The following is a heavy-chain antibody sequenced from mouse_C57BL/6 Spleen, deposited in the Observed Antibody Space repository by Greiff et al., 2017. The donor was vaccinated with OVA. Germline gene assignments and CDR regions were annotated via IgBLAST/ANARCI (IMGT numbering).Heavy chain of an antibody. J-gene: IGHJ2*01. Sequence: QVHVKQPGAELVRPGTSVKLSCKASGYTFTSYWMHWVKQRPGQGLEWIGVIDPSDSYTNYNQKFKGKATLTVDTSSSTAYMELSSLTSEDSAVYYCARGGGNYFYYFDYWGQGTTLTVSS. V-gene: IGHV1-59*01. D-gene: IGHD2-1*01. CDR3: ARGGGNYFYYFDY. CDR2: IDPSDSYT. CDR1: GYTFTSYW.